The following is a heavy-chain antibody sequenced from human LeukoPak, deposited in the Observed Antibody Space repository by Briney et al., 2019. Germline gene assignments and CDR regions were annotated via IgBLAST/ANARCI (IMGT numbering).Heavy chain of an antibody. CDR1: GFTFSSYG. Sequence: GGSLRLSCAASGFTFSSYGMHWVRQAPGKGLEWVAVIWYGGSNKYYADSVKGRFTISRDNSKNTLYLQMNSLRAEDTAVYYCARGRRYDFWSGYPGNAFDIWGQGTMVTVSS. D-gene: IGHD3-3*01. J-gene: IGHJ3*02. CDR2: IWYGGSNK. V-gene: IGHV3-33*08. CDR3: ARGRRYDFWSGYPGNAFDI.